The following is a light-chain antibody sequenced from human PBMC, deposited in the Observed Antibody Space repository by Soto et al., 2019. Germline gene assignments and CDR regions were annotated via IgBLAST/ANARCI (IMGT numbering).Light chain of an antibody. CDR1: SSNIGAGHG. CDR3: QSYDSDLSVV. Sequence: QSVLTQPPSLSGAPGQRVTISCTGSSSNIGAGHGVQWYQQPPGTAPKLLIYENNNRPSGVPVRFSGSKSGTSASLAITGLQAEDEADYYCQSYDSDLSVVFGGGTKVTVL. CDR2: ENN. V-gene: IGLV1-40*01. J-gene: IGLJ2*01.